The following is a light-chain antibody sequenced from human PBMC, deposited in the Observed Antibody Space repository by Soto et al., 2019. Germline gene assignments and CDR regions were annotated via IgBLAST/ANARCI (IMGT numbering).Light chain of an antibody. CDR1: SGHSTYS. CDR3: QTWGTGFRL. J-gene: IGLJ2*01. Sequence: QPVLTQSPSASASLGASVKLTCTLSSGHSTYSIAWHQQQPEKGPRFLMTLDSAGSHSKGDGIPDRFSGSSSGAERYLTISSLQSEDEADYYCQTWGTGFRLFGGGTKVTVI. CDR2: LDSAGSH. V-gene: IGLV4-69*01.